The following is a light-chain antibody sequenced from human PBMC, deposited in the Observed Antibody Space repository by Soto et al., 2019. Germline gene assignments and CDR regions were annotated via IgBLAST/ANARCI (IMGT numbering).Light chain of an antibody. V-gene: IGKV1-39*01. CDR2: DAS. CDR1: QAISTY. CDR3: QQSYSTTWT. J-gene: IGKJ1*01. Sequence: DIPMTQSPSSLSAPVGDRVTITCRASQAISTYLHGYQQKPGKAPTLLIYDASSLQSGVPSRFSGSGSETDVTLTISSLQPEDFVAFSCQQSYSTTWTFGQGTKVDI.